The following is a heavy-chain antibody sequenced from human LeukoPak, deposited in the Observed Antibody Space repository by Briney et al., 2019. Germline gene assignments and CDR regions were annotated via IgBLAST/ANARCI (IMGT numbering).Heavy chain of an antibody. J-gene: IGHJ3*01. Sequence: ASVKVSCKLSGNTPTELSMHWVRQAPGKGLEWMGGFDPEDVEIIYAEKFQDRVTMTEDTSTDTAYMELSSLKSEDTAVYYCATFTIFGVFTYAFDVWGQGTMVTVSS. V-gene: IGHV1-24*01. D-gene: IGHD3-3*01. CDR1: GNTPTELS. CDR2: FDPEDVEI. CDR3: ATFTIFGVFTYAFDV.